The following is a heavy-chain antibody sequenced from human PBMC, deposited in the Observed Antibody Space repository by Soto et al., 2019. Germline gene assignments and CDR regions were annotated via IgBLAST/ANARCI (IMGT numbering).Heavy chain of an antibody. V-gene: IGHV4-4*07. Sequence: SETLSLTCTVSGGSISNYYWYWIRQPAGKGLEWIGRMYTSGSTSYNPSLKSRVTISVDKSKNQFSLKLNSVIAADTAVYYCARARQYCSSTSCYIDPCGQGTLVT. CDR2: MYTSGST. D-gene: IGHD2-2*01. CDR1: GGSISNYY. J-gene: IGHJ5*02. CDR3: ARARQYCSSTSCYIDP.